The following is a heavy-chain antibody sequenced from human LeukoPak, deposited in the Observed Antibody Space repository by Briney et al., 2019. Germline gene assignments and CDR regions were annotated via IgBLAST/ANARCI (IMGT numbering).Heavy chain of an antibody. V-gene: IGHV4-34*01. Sequence: PSETLSLTCAVYGGSFSGYYWSWIRQPPGKGLEWIGEINHSGSTNYNPSLKSRVTISVDTSKNQFSLKLGSVTAADTAVYYCARHGGYSEPFDCWGQGTLVTVSS. CDR1: GGSFSGYY. J-gene: IGHJ4*02. CDR2: INHSGST. D-gene: IGHD5-18*01. CDR3: ARHGGYSEPFDC.